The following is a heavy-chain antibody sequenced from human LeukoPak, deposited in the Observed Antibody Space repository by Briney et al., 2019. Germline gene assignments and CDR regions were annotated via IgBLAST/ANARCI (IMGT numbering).Heavy chain of an antibody. J-gene: IGHJ4*02. V-gene: IGHV3-33*08. Sequence: GRSLRLSCAASGFTFSSYAMHWVRQAPGKGPEWVAVIWNDGSNKYYADSVRGRFTISRDNSKNTLFLQMNSLRAEDTAVYHCASSVEAAMLIDYWGQGTPVTVSS. CDR3: ASSVEAAMLIDY. CDR1: GFTFSSYA. D-gene: IGHD5-18*01. CDR2: IWNDGSNK.